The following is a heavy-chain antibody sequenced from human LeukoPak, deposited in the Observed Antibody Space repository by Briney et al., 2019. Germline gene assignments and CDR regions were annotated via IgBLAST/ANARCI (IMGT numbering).Heavy chain of an antibody. CDR2: IYPGDSDT. J-gene: IGHJ4*02. CDR3: ARVLGSGPYLYYFDY. Sequence: TGESLKISCKGSGYSFPTYWIACVRQMPGKGLEWMGIIYPGDSDTKYSPSFQGQVTISADKSIDTAYLQWSALKASDTAMYFCARVLGSGPYLYYFDYWGEGTLVTVSS. CDR1: GYSFPTYW. D-gene: IGHD3-10*01. V-gene: IGHV5-51*01.